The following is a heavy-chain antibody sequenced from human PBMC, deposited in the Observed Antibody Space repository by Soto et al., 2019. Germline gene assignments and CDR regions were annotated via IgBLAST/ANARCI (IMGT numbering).Heavy chain of an antibody. J-gene: IGHJ4*01. V-gene: IGHV5-51*01. CDR1: GYSFTTYW. Sequence: PGESLKISCNGSGYSFTTYWIAWVRQMPGKGLEWVGIIYPGDSDTRYSPSFGGHVTISVDKSISTAFLQWNSLKASDNAIYYCARHSTSAPKDYWGQGTLVTVSS. CDR3: ARHSTSAPKDY. D-gene: IGHD3-10*01. CDR2: IYPGDSDT.